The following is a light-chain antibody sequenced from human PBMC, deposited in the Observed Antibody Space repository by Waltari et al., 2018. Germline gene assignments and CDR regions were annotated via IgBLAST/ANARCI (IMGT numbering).Light chain of an antibody. V-gene: IGKV3-20*01. CDR3: QQYGSSPYT. Sequence: EIVFTQSPGTLSLSPGDRATLPCRASQSVSTSYLAWYQQKPGQAPRLLMYAASRRATGIPDRYSGSGSGTDFTLTISRLEPEDFAVYYCQQYGSSPYTFGQGTKLEIK. CDR1: QSVSTSY. J-gene: IGKJ2*01. CDR2: AAS.